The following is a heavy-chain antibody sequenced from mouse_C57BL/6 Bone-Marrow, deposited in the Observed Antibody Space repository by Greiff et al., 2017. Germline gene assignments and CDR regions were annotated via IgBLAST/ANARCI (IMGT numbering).Heavy chain of an antibody. J-gene: IGHJ1*03. V-gene: IGHV7-1*01. CDR3: ARDAKRYLYFDV. Sequence: EVKLMESGGGLVQSGRSLRLSCATSGFTFSDFYMEWVRQAPGKGLEWIAASRNKANDYTTEYSASVKGRFIVSRDTSQSILYLQMNALRDEDTAIYYCARDAKRYLYFDVWGTGTTVTVSS. CDR1: GFTFSDFY. CDR2: SRNKANDYTT.